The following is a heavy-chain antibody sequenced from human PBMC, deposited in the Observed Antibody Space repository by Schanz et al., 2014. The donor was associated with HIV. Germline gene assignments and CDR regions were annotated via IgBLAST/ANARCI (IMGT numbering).Heavy chain of an antibody. V-gene: IGHV3-30-3*02. CDR2: ISYDGSNE. CDR3: ANEEVPNDY. J-gene: IGHJ4*02. Sequence: QVQLVESGGGVVQPGRSLRLSCVASGFIFSSYDMHWVRQAPGKGLEWVAVISYDGSNEYYADSVKGRFTISRDNSKNTLYLQMNSLRVEDTAVYYCANEEVPNDYWGQGTLVTVSS. CDR1: GFIFSSYD.